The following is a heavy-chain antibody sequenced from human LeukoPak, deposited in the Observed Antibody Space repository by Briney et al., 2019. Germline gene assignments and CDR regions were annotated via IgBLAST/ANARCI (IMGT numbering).Heavy chain of an antibody. Sequence: PGGSLRLSCAASGFPFSSYGMHWVRQAPGKGLEWVAVIWNDGSKKLYADSVKGRFTVSRDNHKNVVFLQMNTLRVDDTAAYYCAKDRNIVIIPAAIEGFDYWGLGTLVTVA. D-gene: IGHD2-2*01. CDR2: IWNDGSKK. J-gene: IGHJ4*02. CDR1: GFPFSSYG. V-gene: IGHV3-33*06. CDR3: AKDRNIVIIPAAIEGFDY.